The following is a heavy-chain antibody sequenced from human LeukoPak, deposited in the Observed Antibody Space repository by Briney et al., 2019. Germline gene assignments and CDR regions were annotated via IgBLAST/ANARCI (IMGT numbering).Heavy chain of an antibody. CDR3: ARDRNQLLSDAFDI. CDR2: ISAYNGNT. CDR1: GYTFTSYG. D-gene: IGHD2-2*01. V-gene: IGHV1-18*01. J-gene: IGHJ3*02. Sequence: VASVKVSCKASGYTFTSYGISWVRQAPGQGLEWMGWISAYNGNTNYAQKLQGRVTMTTDTSTSTAYMELRSLRSDDTAVYYCARDRNQLLSDAFDIWGQGTMVTVSS.